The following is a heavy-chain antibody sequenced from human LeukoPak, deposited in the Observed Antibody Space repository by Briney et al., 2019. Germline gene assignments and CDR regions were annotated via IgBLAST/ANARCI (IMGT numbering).Heavy chain of an antibody. CDR2: ISAYNANT. D-gene: IGHD3-9*01. CDR3: ARDLDILTGSVDY. V-gene: IGHV1-18*01. CDR1: GYTFTTYS. Sequence: ASVKVSCKASGYTFTTYSISWLRQAPGEGLEWMGWISAYNANTNYAQKLQGRVTMTTDTSTSTAYMELRSLRSDDTAVYYCARDLDILTGSVDYWGQGTLVTVSS. J-gene: IGHJ4*02.